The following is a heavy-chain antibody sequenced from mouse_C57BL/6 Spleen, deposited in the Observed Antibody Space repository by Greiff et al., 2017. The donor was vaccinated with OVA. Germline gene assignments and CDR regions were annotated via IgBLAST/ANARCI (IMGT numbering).Heavy chain of an antibody. CDR2: ISDGGSYT. D-gene: IGHD2-1*01. CDR3: ARGYGNYQAWFAY. CDR1: GFTFSSYA. V-gene: IGHV5-4*03. J-gene: IGHJ3*01. Sequence: DVKLVESGGGLVKPGGSLKLSCAASGFTFSSYAMSWVRQTPEKRLEWVATISDGGSYTYYPDNVKGRFTISRDNAKNNLYLQMSHLKSEDTAMYYCARGYGNYQAWFAYWGQGTLVTVSA.